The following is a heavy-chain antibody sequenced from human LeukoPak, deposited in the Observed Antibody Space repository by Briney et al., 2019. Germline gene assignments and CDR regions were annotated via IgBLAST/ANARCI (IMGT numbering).Heavy chain of an antibody. CDR2: INHSGST. Sequence: SETLSLTCAAYGGSFSGYYWSWIRQPPGKGLEWIGEINHSGSTNYNPSLKSRVTISVDTSKNQFSLKLSSVTAADTAVYYCARARPSMVRGVNRNRFDPWGQGTLVTVSS. J-gene: IGHJ5*02. D-gene: IGHD3-10*01. V-gene: IGHV4-34*01. CDR1: GGSFSGYY. CDR3: ARARPSMVRGVNRNRFDP.